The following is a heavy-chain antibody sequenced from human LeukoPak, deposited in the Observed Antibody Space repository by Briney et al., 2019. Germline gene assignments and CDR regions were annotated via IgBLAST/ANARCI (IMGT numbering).Heavy chain of an antibody. CDR3: ARTYDSPGYYSPDYYYMDV. CDR2: ICTSGST. CDR1: GGSISTYC. J-gene: IGHJ6*03. D-gene: IGHD3-22*01. Sequence: PSETLSLTCTVSGGSISTYCWSWIRQPAGKGLEWIGHICTSGSTNYNPSLKSRVTMSVDTSNKKCSLKLNSVTAADTAVYYCARTYDSPGYYSPDYYYMDVWGKGTTVTISS. V-gene: IGHV4-4*07.